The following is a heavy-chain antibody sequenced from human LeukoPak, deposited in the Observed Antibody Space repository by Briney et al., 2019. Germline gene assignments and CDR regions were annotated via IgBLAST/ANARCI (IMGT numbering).Heavy chain of an antibody. CDR1: GFPFSSYD. Sequence: PGGSLRLSCAASGFPFSSYDMNWVRQGPGKGPEWVSTISANGVYTYYADSVKGRFTISRDSSDNTLSLQMSSLGAEDTAIYYCTRKVSGDYWGQGALVTVSS. J-gene: IGHJ4*02. CDR2: ISANGVYT. V-gene: IGHV3-23*01. CDR3: TRKVSGDY. D-gene: IGHD5/OR15-5a*01.